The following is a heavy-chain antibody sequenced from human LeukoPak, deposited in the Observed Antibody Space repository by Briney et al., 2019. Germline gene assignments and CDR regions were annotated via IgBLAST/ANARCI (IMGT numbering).Heavy chain of an antibody. CDR2: ISSSSSYI. CDR1: GFTFSSYS. V-gene: IGHV3-21*01. J-gene: IGHJ3*02. D-gene: IGHD3-22*01. Sequence: GGSLRLSCAASGFTFSSYSMNWVRQAPGKGLEWVSSISSSSSYIYYADSVRVRFTISRDNAKNSLYLQMNSLRAEDTAVYYRARLANYYDSSGDGFDIWGQGTMVTVSS. CDR3: ARLANYYDSSGDGFDI.